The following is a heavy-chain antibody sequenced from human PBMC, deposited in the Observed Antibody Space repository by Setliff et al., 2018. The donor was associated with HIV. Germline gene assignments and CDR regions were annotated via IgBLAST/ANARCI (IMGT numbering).Heavy chain of an antibody. CDR2: IYYSGST. D-gene: IGHD3-10*01. J-gene: IGHJ5*02. CDR1: GGSISSYY. CDR3: ARTSGSDRLNWFDP. V-gene: IGHV4-59*01. Sequence: SETLSLTCTVSGGSISSYYWSWIRQAPGKGLEWLGYIYYSGSTNYNASLKSRLTMSVDTSKKQFSLKLRSVTAADMAVYYCARTSGSDRLNWFDPWGQGTLVTVSS.